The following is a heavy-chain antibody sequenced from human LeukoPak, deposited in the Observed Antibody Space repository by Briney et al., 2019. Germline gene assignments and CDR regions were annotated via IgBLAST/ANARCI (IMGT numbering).Heavy chain of an antibody. D-gene: IGHD3-10*02. CDR2: ISSSSNTI. CDR1: GFTFSSYE. V-gene: IGHV3-48*03. CDR3: AELGITMIGGV. Sequence: GGSLRLSCAASGFTFSSYEMNWVRQAPGKGLEWVSYISSSSNTIYYADSVKGRFTISRDNAQNSLYLQMNSLRAEDTAVYYCAELGITMIGGVWGKGTTVTISS. J-gene: IGHJ6*04.